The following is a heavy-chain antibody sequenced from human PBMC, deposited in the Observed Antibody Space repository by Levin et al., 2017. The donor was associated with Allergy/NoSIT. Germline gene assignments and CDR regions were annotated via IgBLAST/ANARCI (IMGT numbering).Heavy chain of an antibody. Sequence: GASVKVSCKASGYTFTNNYLYWVRQAPGQGLEWMGKIDPNGGRTAYAQNFQGRLTMTRDTSTSTVSMELSSLRSEDTAVYYCARVGRERWLQSQGHFDYWGQGTLVTVSS. CDR1: GYTFTNNY. CDR2: IDPNGGRT. J-gene: IGHJ4*02. D-gene: IGHD5-24*01. CDR3: ARVGRERWLQSQGHFDY. V-gene: IGHV1-46*01.